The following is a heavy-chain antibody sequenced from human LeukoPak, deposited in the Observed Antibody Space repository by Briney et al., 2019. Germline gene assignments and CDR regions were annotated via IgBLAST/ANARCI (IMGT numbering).Heavy chain of an antibody. Sequence: GVLRLSCAASGFTVSGYWMHWVRQAPGKGLVWVARVTRDGSGTNYADSVKGRFTISRDNGKNTLYLQMNSLRAEDTAVYYCARDGDGYNFDYWGQGTLVTVSS. V-gene: IGHV3-74*01. CDR3: ARDGDGYNFDY. CDR2: VTRDGSGT. J-gene: IGHJ4*02. CDR1: GFTVSGYW. D-gene: IGHD5-24*01.